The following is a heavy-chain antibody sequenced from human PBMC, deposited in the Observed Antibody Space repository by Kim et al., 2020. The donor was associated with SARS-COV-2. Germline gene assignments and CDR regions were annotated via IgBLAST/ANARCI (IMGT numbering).Heavy chain of an antibody. J-gene: IGHJ4*02. CDR3: ARGDYGDYRAPYYFDY. CDR2: TNPSVGNT. D-gene: IGHD4-17*01. Sequence: AAVKVSCKASGYTFTTYYIHWVRQAPGQGLEWIGITNPSVGNTRYAQKFQGRVSMTRDTSTNTVYMELSSLRSEDTDVYYCARGDYGDYRAPYYFDYWGQGTLVTV. CDR1: GYTFTTYY. V-gene: IGHV1-46*01.